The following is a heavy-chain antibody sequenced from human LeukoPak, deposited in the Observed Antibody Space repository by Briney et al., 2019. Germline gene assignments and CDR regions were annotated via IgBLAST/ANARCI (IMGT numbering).Heavy chain of an antibody. D-gene: IGHD3-3*01. CDR2: MNPNSGNT. CDR1: GSTFSNHA. V-gene: IGHV1-8*03. CDR3: ALRNRAFDI. Sequence: ASVKVSCKASGSTFSNHAFNWVRQATGQGLEWMGWMNPNSGNTGYAQKFQGRVTITRNTSISTAYMELSSLRSEDTAVYYCALRNRAFDIWGQGTMVTVSS. J-gene: IGHJ3*02.